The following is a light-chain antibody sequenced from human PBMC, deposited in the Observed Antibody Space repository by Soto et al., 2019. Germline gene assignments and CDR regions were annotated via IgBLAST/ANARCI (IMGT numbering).Light chain of an antibody. CDR2: DAS. CDR1: QSLSSGY. CDR3: QQYGSSPFT. Sequence: EIVLTQSPGTLSLSPGERVTLSCRASQSLSSGYLAWYQQKFGQAPRLLIYDASSRPTGIPDRFSGSGSGTDFTLTISRLEPEDFAVYYCQQYGSSPFTFGPGTKVDIK. J-gene: IGKJ3*01. V-gene: IGKV3-20*01.